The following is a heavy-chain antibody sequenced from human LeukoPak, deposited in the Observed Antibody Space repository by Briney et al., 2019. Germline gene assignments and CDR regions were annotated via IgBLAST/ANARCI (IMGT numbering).Heavy chain of an antibody. V-gene: IGHV1-46*01. J-gene: IGHJ5*02. CDR1: GYTFASHY. CDR3: ARDVSSSPAWWFDP. Sequence: ASVKVSCKASGYTFASHYVHWVRQAPGQGLEWVGIINPTGDSTSYAQKFQGRVTMTRDTSTSTVYMEVSSLRSEDTAVYYCARDVSSSPAWWFDPWGQGTLVTVSS. D-gene: IGHD6-6*01. CDR2: INPTGDST.